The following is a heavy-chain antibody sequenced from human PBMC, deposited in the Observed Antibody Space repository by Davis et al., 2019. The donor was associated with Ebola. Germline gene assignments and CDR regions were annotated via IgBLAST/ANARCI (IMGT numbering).Heavy chain of an antibody. Sequence: PSETLSLTCTVSGGSISSYYWSWIRQPPGKGLEWIGYIYYSGSTNYNPSLKSRVTVSVDTSKNQFSLKLSSVTAADTAVYYCARSYGDYHFDYWGQGTLVTVSS. CDR2: IYYSGST. CDR3: ARSYGDYHFDY. V-gene: IGHV4-59*08. CDR1: GGSISSYY. J-gene: IGHJ4*02. D-gene: IGHD4-17*01.